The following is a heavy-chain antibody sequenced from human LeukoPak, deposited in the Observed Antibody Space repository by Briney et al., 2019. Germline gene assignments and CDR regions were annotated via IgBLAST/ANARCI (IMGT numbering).Heavy chain of an antibody. CDR3: ARLVTYAFDI. D-gene: IGHD3-16*02. V-gene: IGHV3-23*01. CDR2: ISGSGGST. CDR1: GFTFSSYG. Sequence: GALRLSCAASGFTFSSYGMSWVRQAPGKGLEWVSAISGSGGSTYYADSVKGRFTISRDNSKNTLYLQMNSLRAEDTAVYYCARLVTYAFDIWGQGTMVTVSS. J-gene: IGHJ3*02.